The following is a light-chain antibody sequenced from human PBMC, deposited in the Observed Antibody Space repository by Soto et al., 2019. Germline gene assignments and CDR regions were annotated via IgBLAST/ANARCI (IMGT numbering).Light chain of an antibody. CDR2: GAS. J-gene: IGKJ1*01. Sequence: EIVMTQSPATLSVSPGGRATLSCRASQSVRSNLAWYQQKPGQAPRLLIYGASPRATGIPARFSGSGSGTEFTLTISSLQSEDFAVYYCQQYNNWWTFGQGTKVEIK. CDR3: QQYNNWWT. V-gene: IGKV3-15*01. CDR1: QSVRSN.